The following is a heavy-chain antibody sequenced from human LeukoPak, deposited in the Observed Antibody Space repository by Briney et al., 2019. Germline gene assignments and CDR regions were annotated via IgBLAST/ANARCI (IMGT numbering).Heavy chain of an antibody. Sequence: ASVKASCKASGYTFTSYGISWVRQAPGQGLEWMGWISAYNGNTNYAQKLQGRVTMTTDTSTSTAYMELRSLRSDDTAVYYCARVTGDYYYYGMGVWGQGTTVTVSS. D-gene: IGHD3-10*01. CDR3: ARVTGDYYYYGMGV. J-gene: IGHJ6*02. CDR2: ISAYNGNT. CDR1: GYTFTSYG. V-gene: IGHV1-18*01.